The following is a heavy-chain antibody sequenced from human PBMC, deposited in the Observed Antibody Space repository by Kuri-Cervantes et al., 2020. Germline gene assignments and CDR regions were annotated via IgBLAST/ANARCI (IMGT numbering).Heavy chain of an antibody. CDR2: IIPIFGTA. CDR1: GGTFSSYA. CDR3: ARGLRSEQQLTAYGMDV. J-gene: IGHJ6*02. D-gene: IGHD6-13*01. Sequence: SVKVSCKASGGTFSSYAISWVRQAPGQGLEWMGGIIPIFGTANYAQKFQGRVTITADESTSTAYMALSSLRSEDTAVYYCARGLRSEQQLTAYGMDVWGQGTTVTVSS. V-gene: IGHV1-69*13.